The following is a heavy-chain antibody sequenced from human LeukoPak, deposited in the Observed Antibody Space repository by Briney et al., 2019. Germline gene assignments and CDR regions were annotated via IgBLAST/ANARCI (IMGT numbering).Heavy chain of an antibody. CDR1: GFTFSSNY. Sequence: GGSLRLSCAASGFTFSSNYMSWVRQAPGKGLEWVSVIYSGGSTYPADSVKGRFTVSRDNSKNTLYLQMNSLRAEDAAVYYCAQQVGYCSSGNCYFTYWGQGTLVTVSS. CDR3: AQQVGYCSSGNCYFTY. D-gene: IGHD2-15*01. V-gene: IGHV3-53*01. CDR2: IYSGGST. J-gene: IGHJ1*01.